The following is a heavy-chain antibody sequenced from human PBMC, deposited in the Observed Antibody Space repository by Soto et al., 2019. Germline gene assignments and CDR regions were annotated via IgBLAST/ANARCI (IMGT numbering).Heavy chain of an antibody. V-gene: IGHV4-4*02. CDR1: GGSISSSNW. CDR3: ERKAYKRGAANPFFDN. J-gene: IGHJ4*02. Sequence: SETLSLTCAVSGGSISSSNWWTWVRLPPGKGLEWSGEIYPSGITNYSPSLKSGVTMSVDKSKNQFSLKLTSVTAADAAMYYCERKAYKRGAANPFFDNWGQGTLVTVSS. D-gene: IGHD1-26*01. CDR2: IYPSGIT.